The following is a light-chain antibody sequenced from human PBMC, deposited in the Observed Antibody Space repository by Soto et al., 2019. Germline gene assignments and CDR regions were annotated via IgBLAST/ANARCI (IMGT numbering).Light chain of an antibody. J-gene: IGKJ2*01. CDR3: QKYNSAPNT. V-gene: IGKV1-27*01. CDR2: AAS. CDR1: RDISSS. Sequence: DVQMTQSPSSLSASLGDRVTITCRASRDISSSLAWYQQKPGKVPKLLIYAASTLHAGVQSRFSGSGSGTFFTLTINSLQPEDVATYYCQKYNSAPNTFGRGTKLEIK.